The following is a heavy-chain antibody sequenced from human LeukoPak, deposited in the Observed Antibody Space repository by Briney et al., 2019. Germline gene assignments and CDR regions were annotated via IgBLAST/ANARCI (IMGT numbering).Heavy chain of an antibody. J-gene: IGHJ6*02. V-gene: IGHV1-18*01. CDR1: GYTFTSYG. CDR2: ISAYNGNT. D-gene: IGHD2-15*01. Sequence: GASVKVSCKASGYTFTSYGISWVRQAPGQGLEWMGWISAYNGNTKYVQKLQGRVTMTTDSSTSTAYMELMSLTSDDTAVYYCARWYCGGGSCYSYYYGMDVWGQGTTVTVSS. CDR3: ARWYCGGGSCYSYYYGMDV.